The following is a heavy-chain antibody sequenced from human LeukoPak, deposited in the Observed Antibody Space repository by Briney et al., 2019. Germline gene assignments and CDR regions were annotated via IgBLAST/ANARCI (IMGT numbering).Heavy chain of an antibody. D-gene: IGHD3-10*01. CDR3: ARTVFRGVVDY. J-gene: IGHJ4*02. CDR1: GGSISSYY. CDR2: IYYSGST. Sequence: SETLSLTCTVSGGSISSYYWSWIRQPPGKRLEWIGYIYYSGSTNYNPSLKSRVTISVDTSKNQFSLKLSSVTAADTAAYYCARTVFRGVVDYWGQGTLVTVSS. V-gene: IGHV4-59*01.